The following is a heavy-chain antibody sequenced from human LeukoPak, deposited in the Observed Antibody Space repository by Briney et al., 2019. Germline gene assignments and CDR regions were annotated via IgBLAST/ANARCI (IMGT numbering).Heavy chain of an antibody. CDR2: IYTSGST. Sequence: PSETLSLTCTVSGYSISSGYYWGWIRQPAGKGLEWIGRIYTSGSTNYNPSLKSRVTISVDTSKNQFSLKLSSVTAADTAVYYCARGGLWFGGPNWSDPWGQGTLVTVSS. V-gene: IGHV4-61*02. CDR1: GYSISSGYY. D-gene: IGHD3-10*01. J-gene: IGHJ5*02. CDR3: ARGGLWFGGPNWSDP.